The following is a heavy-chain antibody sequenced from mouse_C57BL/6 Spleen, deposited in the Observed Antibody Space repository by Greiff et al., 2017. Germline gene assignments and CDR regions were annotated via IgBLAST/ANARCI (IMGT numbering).Heavy chain of an antibody. CDR1: GYAFSSYW. Sequence: QVQLQQSGAELVKPGASVKISCKASGYAFSSYWMNWVKQRPGQGLEWIGQIYPGDGDTNYNGKFKGKATLTADKSSSTAYMQLSSLTSEDSAVYFCVTFIYDGFDYWGQGTTLTVSS. D-gene: IGHD2-3*01. V-gene: IGHV1-80*01. CDR3: VTFIYDGFDY. CDR2: IYPGDGDT. J-gene: IGHJ2*01.